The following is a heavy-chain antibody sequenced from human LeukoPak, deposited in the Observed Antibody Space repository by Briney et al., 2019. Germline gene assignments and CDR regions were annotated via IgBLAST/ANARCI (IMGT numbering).Heavy chain of an antibody. CDR2: ISSSSSSNI. J-gene: IGHJ4*02. CDR3: ARESYSYSYNDY. D-gene: IGHD5-18*01. V-gene: IGHV3-48*02. CDR1: GFTFSSYG. Sequence: GGSLRLSCAASGFTFSSYGMNWVRQAPGKGLDWVSYISSSSSSNIYYADSVKGRFTISRDNAKNSLYLQMNSLRDEDTAVYYCARESYSYSYNDYWGQGTLVTVSS.